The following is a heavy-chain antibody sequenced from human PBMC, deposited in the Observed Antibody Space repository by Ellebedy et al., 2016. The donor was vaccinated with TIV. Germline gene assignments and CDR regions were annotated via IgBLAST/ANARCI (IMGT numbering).Heavy chain of an antibody. CDR1: GFTFSTYG. D-gene: IGHD6-13*01. V-gene: IGHV3-30*03. CDR3: ARARNTPRYSSSPLLFDP. Sequence: PGGSLRLSCAASGFTFSTYGMHWVRQAPGKGLEWVAVISYDAINKFYADSVKGRFTISRDNSKNTLYLQMNSLRVEDTALYYCARARNTPRYSSSPLLFDPWGQGTLVIVSS. CDR2: ISYDAINK. J-gene: IGHJ5*02.